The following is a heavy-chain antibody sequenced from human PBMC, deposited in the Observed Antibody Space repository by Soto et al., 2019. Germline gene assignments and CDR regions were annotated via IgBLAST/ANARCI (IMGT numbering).Heavy chain of an antibody. CDR2: IFYDGYT. Sequence: QVQLQESGPGLVMPSETLSLTCTVSGDSISGSPYFWGWIRQPPGKRLEWIGSIFYDGYTLYPPCPKSRVTLSVDTSKNPFSLKLPTVAAADTAVYFCARLQAAVPHYWGQGILVTVS. CDR1: GDSISGSPYF. V-gene: IGHV4-39*01. J-gene: IGHJ4*02. D-gene: IGHD6-13*01. CDR3: ARLQAAVPHY.